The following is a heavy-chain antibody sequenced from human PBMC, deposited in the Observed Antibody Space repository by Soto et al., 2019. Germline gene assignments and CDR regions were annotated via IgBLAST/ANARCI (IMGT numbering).Heavy chain of an antibody. V-gene: IGHV3-53*01. CDR1: GFTVSSNY. CDR2: IYSGGST. J-gene: IGHJ6*02. CDR3: ARAGSHLALGLDW. D-gene: IGHD3-10*01. Sequence: PGGSLRLSCAASGFTVSSNYMSWVRQAPGKGLEWVSVIYSGGSTYYADSVKGRFTISRDNSKNTLYLQMNSLRAEDTAVYYCARAGSHLALGLDWWGQGTTVTVSS.